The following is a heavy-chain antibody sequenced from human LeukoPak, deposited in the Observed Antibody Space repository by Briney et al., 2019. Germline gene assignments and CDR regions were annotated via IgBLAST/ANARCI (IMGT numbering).Heavy chain of an antibody. Sequence: ASVKVSCKASGYTFTGYYMHWVRQAPGQGLEWMGWMNPKSGNTGYAPKFQGRVTMTRNTSVTIAYMELSSLRSEDTAVYYCARGRGKYSSLDHWGQGTLVTVSS. CDR2: MNPKSGNT. CDR1: GYTFTGYY. V-gene: IGHV1-8*02. D-gene: IGHD5-18*01. J-gene: IGHJ4*02. CDR3: ARGRGKYSSLDH.